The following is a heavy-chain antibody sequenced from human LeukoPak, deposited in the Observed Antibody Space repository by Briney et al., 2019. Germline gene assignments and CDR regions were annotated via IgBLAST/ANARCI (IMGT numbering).Heavy chain of an antibody. V-gene: IGHV3-30*02. J-gene: IGHJ3*02. CDR2: IRYDGNNK. CDR1: GFTFSNYG. Sequence: PGGSLRLSCPASGFTFSNYGMHWVRQAPGKGLEWVAFIRYDGNNKYYADSVKGRFTISRDNSKNTLYLQMNSLRAEDTAVYYCAKDGVAFDIWGQGTMVTVSS. CDR3: AKDGVAFDI. D-gene: IGHD3-16*01.